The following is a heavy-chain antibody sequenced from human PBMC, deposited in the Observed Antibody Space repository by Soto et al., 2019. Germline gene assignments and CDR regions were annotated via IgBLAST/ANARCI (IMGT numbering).Heavy chain of an antibody. D-gene: IGHD4-17*01. J-gene: IGHJ4*02. V-gene: IGHV3-7*01. CDR3: ASGDYGDYHFDY. CDR1: GFAFSNYW. Sequence: GSLRLSCAASGFAFSNYWMTWDRQAPGKGLEWGANIKKDGSVKNYVDSVKGRFTISRDNAKNSLYLQMNSLRGEDTAVYYCASGDYGDYHFDYWGQGTLVTVSS. CDR2: IKKDGSVK.